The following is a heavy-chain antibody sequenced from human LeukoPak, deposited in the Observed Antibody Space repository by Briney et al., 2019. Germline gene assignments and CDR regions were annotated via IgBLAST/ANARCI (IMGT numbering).Heavy chain of an antibody. CDR3: ATRKLGNDY. D-gene: IGHD7-27*01. V-gene: IGHV4-59*01. Sequence: SETLSLTCTVSDGSISTYYWSWIRQSPGKGLEWIGYIYYTETSYNPSLKSRVTISADTSKNQFSLKLYSVTAADTAVYYCATRKLGNDYWGQGTLVTVSS. CDR1: DGSISTYY. CDR2: IYYTET. J-gene: IGHJ4*02.